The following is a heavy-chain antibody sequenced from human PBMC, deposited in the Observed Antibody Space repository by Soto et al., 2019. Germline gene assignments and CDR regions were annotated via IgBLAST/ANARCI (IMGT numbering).Heavy chain of an antibody. CDR2: IISRGSHV. J-gene: IGHJ4*02. Sequence: EVRLVESGGGLVKPGGSLRLSCAASGITFSRYYMNWIRQAPGTGLEWVASIISRGSHVFYADSARGRFTISRDNAENSLYLQMDSLRADDSAVYHCAGTDEILDYWDQGTLVTVSS. CDR1: GITFSRYY. CDR3: AGTDEILDY. V-gene: IGHV3-21*01.